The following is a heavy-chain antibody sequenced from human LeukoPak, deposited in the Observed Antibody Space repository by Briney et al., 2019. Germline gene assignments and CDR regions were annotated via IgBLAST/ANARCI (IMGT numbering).Heavy chain of an antibody. V-gene: IGHV3-9*01. CDR3: ARGKSRGAAAGSDY. D-gene: IGHD6-13*01. Sequence: GRSLRLSCAASVFTFDDYAMHWVRQAPGKGLEWVSGISWNSGSIGYADSVKGRFTISRDNAKNSLYLQMNSLRAEDTAVYYCARGKSRGAAAGSDYWGQGTLVTVSS. J-gene: IGHJ4*02. CDR1: VFTFDDYA. CDR2: ISWNSGSI.